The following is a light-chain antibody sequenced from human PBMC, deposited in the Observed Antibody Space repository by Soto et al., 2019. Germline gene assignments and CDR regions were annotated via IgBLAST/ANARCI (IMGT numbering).Light chain of an antibody. V-gene: IGLV2-14*01. CDR1: SSDVGGYNY. Sequence: QSALTQPASVSGSPGQSITISCTGTSSDVGGYNYVSWYQQHPGKAPKLMIYDVSNRPSGVSNRFSGSKSGNKASLTISGLQADDEADYYCSSYTSSSTLLYVFGTGTKLTVL. J-gene: IGLJ1*01. CDR3: SSYTSSSTLLYV. CDR2: DVS.